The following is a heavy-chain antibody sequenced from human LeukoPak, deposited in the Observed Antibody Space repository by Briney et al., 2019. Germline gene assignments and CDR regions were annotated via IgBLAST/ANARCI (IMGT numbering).Heavy chain of an antibody. V-gene: IGHV4-30-2*01. CDR3: AREGGYSYGSLDY. J-gene: IGHJ4*02. D-gene: IGHD5-18*01. CDR1: GGSISSGGYY. Sequence: SQTLSLTCTVSGGSISSGGYYWSWIRQPPGKGLEWIGYIYHSGSTYYNPSLKSRVTISVDRSKNQFSLKLSSVTAADTAVYYCAREGGYSYGSLDYWGQGTLVTVSS. CDR2: IYHSGST.